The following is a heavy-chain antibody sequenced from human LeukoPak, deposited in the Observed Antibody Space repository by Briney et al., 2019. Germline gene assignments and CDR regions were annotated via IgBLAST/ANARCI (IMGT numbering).Heavy chain of an antibody. CDR1: GYSISSGYY. V-gene: IGHV4-38-2*01. CDR3: ARQIRGSSSPRNFDY. CDR2: MRHSGST. D-gene: IGHD6-6*01. J-gene: IGHJ4*02. Sequence: SSETLSLTCGVSGYSISSGYYWGWIRQPPGKGLEWIGSMRHSGSTYYNASPKSRVTISVDTSKNQFSLKLSSVTAADTAVYYCARQIRGSSSPRNFDYWGQGTLVTVSS.